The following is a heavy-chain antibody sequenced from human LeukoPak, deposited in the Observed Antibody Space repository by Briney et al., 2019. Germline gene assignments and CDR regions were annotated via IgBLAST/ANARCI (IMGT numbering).Heavy chain of an antibody. V-gene: IGHV4-59*01. CDR2: IYYSGST. Sequence: PSETLSLTYTVSGGSISSYYWSWIRQPPGKGLEWIEYIYYSGSTNYNPSLKSRVTISVDTSKNQFSLKLSSVTAADTAVYYCARVGIAAAGKALSFDYWGQGTLVTVSS. CDR3: ARVGIAAAGKALSFDY. J-gene: IGHJ4*02. D-gene: IGHD6-13*01. CDR1: GGSISSYY.